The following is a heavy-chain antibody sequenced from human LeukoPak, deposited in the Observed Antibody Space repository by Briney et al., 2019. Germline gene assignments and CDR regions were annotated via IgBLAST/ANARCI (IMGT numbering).Heavy chain of an antibody. D-gene: IGHD3-22*01. Sequence: SETLSLTCTVSGGSIRNYFWSWIRQPPGKGLEWIGYIYYSGSTNYNPSLKSRVTISVDTSKNQFSLKLSSVTAADTAVYYCARLGGDSSGRPFDYWGQGTLVTVSS. CDR2: IYYSGST. CDR3: ARLGGDSSGRPFDY. J-gene: IGHJ4*02. CDR1: GGSIRNYF. V-gene: IGHV4-59*01.